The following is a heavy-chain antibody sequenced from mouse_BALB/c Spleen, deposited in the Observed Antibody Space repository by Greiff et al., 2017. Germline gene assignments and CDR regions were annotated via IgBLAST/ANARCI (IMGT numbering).Heavy chain of an antibody. Sequence: QVQLQQSGAELMKPGASVKISCKATGYTFSSYWIEWVKQRPGHGLEWIGEILPGSGSTNYTEKFKGKVTFTADTASNTPYLQLSSLTSEDTAVYYCARGYYGYAPYAMDYWGQGTSVTVSS. CDR3: ARGYYGYAPYAMDY. CDR1: GYTFSSYW. CDR2: ILPGSGST. V-gene: IGHV1-9*01. D-gene: IGHD2-2*01. J-gene: IGHJ4*01.